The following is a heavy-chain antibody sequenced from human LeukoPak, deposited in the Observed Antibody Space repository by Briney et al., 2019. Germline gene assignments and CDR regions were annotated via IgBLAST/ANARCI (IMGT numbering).Heavy chain of an antibody. Sequence: GESLKISCKGSGYSFTSYWIGWVRQMPGKGLEWMGIIYPGDSDTRYSPTFQGQGTISADKSISTAYLQWSSLKASDTAMYYCARREWEPPNYFDYWGQGTLVTVSS. J-gene: IGHJ4*02. CDR3: ARREWEPPNYFDY. V-gene: IGHV5-51*01. D-gene: IGHD1-26*01. CDR1: GYSFTSYW. CDR2: IYPGDSDT.